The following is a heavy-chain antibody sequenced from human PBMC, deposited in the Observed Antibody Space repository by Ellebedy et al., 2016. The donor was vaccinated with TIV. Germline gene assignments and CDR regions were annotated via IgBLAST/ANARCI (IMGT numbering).Heavy chain of an antibody. Sequence: GESLKISXVTSGFNFKKNWMTWVRQAPGKGLEWVANIRDDGGEKYYVDSVNGRFTISRDNAKDTLFLEMNSLTTDDTGVYYCARMFLGVDNWGQGTLVSVSS. CDR3: ARMFLGVDN. J-gene: IGHJ4*02. CDR1: GFNFKKNW. V-gene: IGHV3-7*01. CDR2: IRDDGGEK. D-gene: IGHD3-3*01.